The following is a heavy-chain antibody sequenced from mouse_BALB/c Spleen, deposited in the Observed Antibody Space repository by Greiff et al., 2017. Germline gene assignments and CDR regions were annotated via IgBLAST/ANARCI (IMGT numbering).Heavy chain of an antibody. Sequence: EVKLMESGGGLVQPGGSLRLSCATSGFTFTDYYMSWVRQPPGKALEWLGFIRNKANGYTTEYSASVKGRFTISRDNSQSILYLQMNTLRAEDSATYYCARAAYYDYEGDAMDDWGQGTSVTVSS. CDR1: GFTFTDYY. D-gene: IGHD2-4*01. V-gene: IGHV7-3*02. J-gene: IGHJ4*01. CDR3: ARAAYYDYEGDAMDD. CDR2: IRNKANGYTT.